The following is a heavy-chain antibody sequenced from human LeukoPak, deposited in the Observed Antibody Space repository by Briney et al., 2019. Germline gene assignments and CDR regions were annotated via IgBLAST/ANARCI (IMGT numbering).Heavy chain of an antibody. Sequence: SETLSLTCTVSGGSISSYYWSWIRQPAGKGLEWIGRIYTSGSTNYNPSLKSRVTMSVDTSKNQFSLKLSSVTAADTAVYYCASRITIFGGLAFDIWGQGTMVTVSS. CDR3: ASRITIFGGLAFDI. D-gene: IGHD3-3*01. CDR1: GGSISSYY. J-gene: IGHJ3*02. V-gene: IGHV4-4*07. CDR2: IYTSGST.